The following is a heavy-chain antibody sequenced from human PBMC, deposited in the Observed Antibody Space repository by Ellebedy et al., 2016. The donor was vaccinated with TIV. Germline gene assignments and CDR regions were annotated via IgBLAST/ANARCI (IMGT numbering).Heavy chain of an antibody. CDR3: ARDYTIFGVVSHYYYGMDV. CDR2: IYYSGST. J-gene: IGHJ6*02. V-gene: IGHV4-59*01. CDR1: GGSISSYY. Sequence: SETLSLXXTVSGGSISSYYWSWIRQPPGKGLEWIGNIYYSGSTNYNPSLKSRVTMSVDTSKNQFSLKLSSVTAADTAVYYCARDYTIFGVVSHYYYGMDVWGQGTTVTVSS. D-gene: IGHD3-3*01.